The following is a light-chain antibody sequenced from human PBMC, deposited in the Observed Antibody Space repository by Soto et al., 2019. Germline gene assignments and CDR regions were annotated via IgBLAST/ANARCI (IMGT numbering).Light chain of an antibody. CDR1: QSVSSNY. Sequence: DIVLTQSPDTLSLSPGERATLSCRASQSVSSNYLAWYQQKPGQAPRLLIYGASTSATGIPDRFSGSGSGADFTLTISRLEPEDFAVYYCQQYGSSSYTFGQGTRLEI. J-gene: IGKJ2*01. CDR3: QQYGSSSYT. CDR2: GAS. V-gene: IGKV3-20*01.